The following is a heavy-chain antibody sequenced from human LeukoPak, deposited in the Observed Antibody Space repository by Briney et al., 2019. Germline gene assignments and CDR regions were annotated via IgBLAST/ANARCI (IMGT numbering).Heavy chain of an antibody. CDR2: MNPNSGNT. CDR1: GYTFTSYD. Sequence: ASVKVSCKASGYTFTSYDINWVRQATGQGLEWMGWMNPNSGNTGYAQKFQGRVTMTRDTSISTAYMELSRLRSDDTAVYYCARVETYCGGDCYSHFDYWGQGTLVTVSS. V-gene: IGHV1-8*01. CDR3: ARVETYCGGDCYSHFDY. D-gene: IGHD2-21*02. J-gene: IGHJ4*02.